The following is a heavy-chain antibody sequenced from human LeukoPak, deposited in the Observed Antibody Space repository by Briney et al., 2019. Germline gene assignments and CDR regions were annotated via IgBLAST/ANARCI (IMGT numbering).Heavy chain of an antibody. J-gene: IGHJ4*02. CDR2: IDTNTGSP. Sequence: ASVKVYCKASGYTFITYPINWVRQAPGQGLEWMGWIDTNTGSPTYAQGLTGRFVFSLDTSVSTAFLQINSLKAEDTALYYCVRGIDTTGYFNYWGQGTLVTVSS. CDR1: GYTFITYP. V-gene: IGHV7-4-1*02. CDR3: VRGIDTTGYFNY. D-gene: IGHD3-22*01.